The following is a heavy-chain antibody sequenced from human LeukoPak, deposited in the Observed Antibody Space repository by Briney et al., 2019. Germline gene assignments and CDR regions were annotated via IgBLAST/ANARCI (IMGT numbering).Heavy chain of an antibody. D-gene: IGHD3-22*01. CDR1: GYTFTGYY. Sequence: ASVKVSCKASGYTFTGYYMHWVRQAPGQGLEWMGWINPNSGGTNYAQKFQGRVTMTRGTSISTAYMELSRLRSDDTAVYYCARDLGWDSSGYYLPYLIDYWGQGTLVTVSS. CDR2: INPNSGGT. V-gene: IGHV1-2*02. CDR3: ARDLGWDSSGYYLPYLIDY. J-gene: IGHJ4*02.